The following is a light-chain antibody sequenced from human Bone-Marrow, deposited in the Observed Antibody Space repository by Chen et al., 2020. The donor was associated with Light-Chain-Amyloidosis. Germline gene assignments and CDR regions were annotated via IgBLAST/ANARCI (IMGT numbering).Light chain of an antibody. CDR3: QQYNRNSAAT. Sequence: IQMTQSPSTLSASVGDRVTITCRASQSISNWLAWYQQKPGKAPKVLIYMASNLESGVPSRFSGSGSGTEFTLTITNLQVDDIPTYYCQQYNRNSAATFGQWTKVEI. CDR1: QSISNW. CDR2: MAS. V-gene: IGKV1-5*03. J-gene: IGKJ1*01.